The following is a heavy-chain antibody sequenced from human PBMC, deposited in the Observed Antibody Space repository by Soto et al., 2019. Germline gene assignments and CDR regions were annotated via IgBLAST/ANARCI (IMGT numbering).Heavy chain of an antibody. V-gene: IGHV3-23*01. CDR1: GVRFSKYA. Sequence: GGSLRLACAASGVRFSKYAMSWVRQATGKGLEWVSAISVSGDNTYYTDSVKGRFTISRDNSKNTLYLQMNSLRAEDTAVYYCAKKDYYINVWGKGTTVTVSS. CDR2: ISVSGDNT. J-gene: IGHJ6*03. CDR3: AKKDYYINV.